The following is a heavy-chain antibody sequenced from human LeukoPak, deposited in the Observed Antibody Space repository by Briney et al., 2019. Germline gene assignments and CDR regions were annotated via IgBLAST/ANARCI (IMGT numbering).Heavy chain of an antibody. CDR3: ARDSYYDILTGYYKGGDFDY. CDR1: GYTLTELS. D-gene: IGHD3-9*01. V-gene: IGHV1-24*01. CDR2: FDPEDGET. J-gene: IGHJ4*02. Sequence: ASVKVSCKVSGYTLTELSMHWVRQAPGKGLEWMGGFDPEDGETIYAQKFQGRVTMTTDTSTSTAYMELRSLRSDDTAVYYCARDSYYDILTGYYKGGDFDYWGQGTLVTVSS.